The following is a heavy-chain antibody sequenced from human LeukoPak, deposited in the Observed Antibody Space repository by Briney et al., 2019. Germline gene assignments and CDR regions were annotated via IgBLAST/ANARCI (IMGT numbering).Heavy chain of an antibody. CDR3: ARGARYSSGWYTRAFDI. J-gene: IGHJ3*02. Sequence: ASVNVSCKASGYTFTSYDINWVRQATGQGLEWMGWMNPNSGNTGYAQKFQGRVTITRNTSISTAYMELSSLRSEDTAVYYCARGARYSSGWYTRAFDIWGQGTMVTVSS. D-gene: IGHD6-19*01. CDR1: GYTFTSYD. V-gene: IGHV1-8*03. CDR2: MNPNSGNT.